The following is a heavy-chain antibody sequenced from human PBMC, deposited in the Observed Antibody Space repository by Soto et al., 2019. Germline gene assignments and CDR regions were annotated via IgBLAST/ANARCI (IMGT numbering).Heavy chain of an antibody. V-gene: IGHV3-21*01. CDR3: ARDESSSWYFRDYHYYYGMDV. D-gene: IGHD6-13*01. Sequence: GGSLRLSCAASGFTFSSYSMNWVRQAPGKGLEWVSSISSSSSYIYYADSVKGRFTISRDNAKNSLYLQMNSLRAEDTAVYYCARDESSSWYFRDYHYYYGMDVWGQGTTVT. CDR1: GFTFSSYS. CDR2: ISSSSSYI. J-gene: IGHJ6*02.